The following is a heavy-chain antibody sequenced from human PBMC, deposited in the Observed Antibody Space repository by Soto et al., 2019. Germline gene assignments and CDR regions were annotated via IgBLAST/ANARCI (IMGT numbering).Heavy chain of an antibody. CDR1: GGSISSYY. Sequence: QVQLQESGPGLVKPSETLSLTCTVSGGSISSYYWSWIRQPPGKGLEWIGYIYYSGSTNYNPSLKSRVPISVDTSKNQFSLKLSSVTAADTAVYYCARELNFGDYGGADAFDIWGQGTMVTVSS. CDR2: IYYSGST. V-gene: IGHV4-59*01. CDR3: ARELNFGDYGGADAFDI. D-gene: IGHD4-17*01. J-gene: IGHJ3*02.